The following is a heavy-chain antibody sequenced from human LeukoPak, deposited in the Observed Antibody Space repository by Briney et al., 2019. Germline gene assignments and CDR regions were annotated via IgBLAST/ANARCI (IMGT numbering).Heavy chain of an antibody. CDR2: VTPILGIA. CDR1: GGTFSSDA. D-gene: IGHD3-22*01. Sequence: GASVKVSCKASGGTFSSDAISWVRQAPGQRPEWMGKVTPILGIANYAPKFQGRVTLIADKSTNTAYMELSSLRSEDTAIYYCARGTYFYDSSGFSYIDWFDPWGQGTLVTVSS. V-gene: IGHV1-69*04. CDR3: ARGTYFYDSSGFSYIDWFDP. J-gene: IGHJ5*02.